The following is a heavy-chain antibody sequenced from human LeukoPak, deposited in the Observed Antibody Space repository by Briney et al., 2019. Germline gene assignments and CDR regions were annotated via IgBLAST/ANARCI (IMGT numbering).Heavy chain of an antibody. CDR3: ARDPVGATDY. CDR2: IYYSGST. CDR1: GASISTYY. J-gene: IGHJ4*02. D-gene: IGHD1-26*01. Sequence: SETLSLTCTVSGASISTYYWSWIRQPPGKGLEWIGYIYYSGSTNYNPSLKSRVTISVDTSKNQFSLKLSSVTAADTAVYYCARDPVGATDYWGQGTLVTVSS. V-gene: IGHV4-59*01.